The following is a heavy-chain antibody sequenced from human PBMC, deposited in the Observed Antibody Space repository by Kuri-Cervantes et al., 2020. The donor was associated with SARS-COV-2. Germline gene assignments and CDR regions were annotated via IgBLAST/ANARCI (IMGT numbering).Heavy chain of an antibody. V-gene: IGHV5-51*01. Sequence: GESLKISCKGSGYSFTSYWIGWVRQMPGKGLEWMGIIYPGDSDTRYSQSFQGQVTISADKSISTAYLQWSSLKASDTAMYYCARTGSGYDYVYYYYGMDVWGQGTTVTVSS. J-gene: IGHJ6*02. CDR3: ARTGSGYDYVYYYYGMDV. D-gene: IGHD5-12*01. CDR1: GYSFTSYW. CDR2: IYPGDSDT.